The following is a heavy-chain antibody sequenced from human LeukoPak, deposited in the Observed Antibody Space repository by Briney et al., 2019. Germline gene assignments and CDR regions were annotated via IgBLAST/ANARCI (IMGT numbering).Heavy chain of an antibody. Sequence: PGGSLRLSCAASGFAFSSYSMTWVRHAPGKGLEWVSYISSSSSTIYYADSVKGRFTISRDNAKNSLYLQMNSLRDEDTAVYYCASDSAVAGTPWGQGTLVTVSS. D-gene: IGHD6-19*01. V-gene: IGHV3-48*02. CDR2: ISSSSSTI. J-gene: IGHJ4*02. CDR3: ASDSAVAGTP. CDR1: GFAFSSYS.